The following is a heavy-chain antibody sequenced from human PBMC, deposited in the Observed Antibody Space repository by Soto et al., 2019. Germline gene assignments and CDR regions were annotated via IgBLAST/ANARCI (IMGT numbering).Heavy chain of an antibody. D-gene: IGHD5-12*01. J-gene: IGHJ4*02. CDR1: GFTFSSYW. Sequence: GGSLRLSCAASGFTFSSYWMHWVRQAPGKGLVWVSRINSDGSSTSYADSVKGRFTISRDNAKNTLYLQMNSLRAEDTAVYYCARSVYSGYDLIDYWGQGTLVTVSS. CDR3: ARSVYSGYDLIDY. CDR2: INSDGSST. V-gene: IGHV3-74*01.